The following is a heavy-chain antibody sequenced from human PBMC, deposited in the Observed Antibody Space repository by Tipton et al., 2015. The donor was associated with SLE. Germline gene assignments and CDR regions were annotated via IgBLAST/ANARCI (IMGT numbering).Heavy chain of an antibody. CDR1: GGSISSYY. D-gene: IGHD5-18*01. CDR2: IYYSGST. J-gene: IGHJ3*02. V-gene: IGHV4-59*01. CDR3: ARVLVDTAMVTRDDAFDI. Sequence: TLSLTCTVSGGSISSYYWSWIRQPPGKGLEWIGYIYYSGSTNYNPSLKSRVTISVDTSKNQFSLKLSSVTAADTAVYYCARVLVDTAMVTRDDAFDIWGQATMVNVSS.